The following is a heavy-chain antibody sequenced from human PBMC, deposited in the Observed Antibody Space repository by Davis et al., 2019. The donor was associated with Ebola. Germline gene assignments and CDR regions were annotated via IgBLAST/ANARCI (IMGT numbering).Heavy chain of an antibody. Sequence: GESLKISCAASGFSFSNYAMHWVRQAPGKGLEWVAVISFDGTNKYYADSVKGRFTISRDNSKNTQYLQMNSLRAEDTAVYFCASGFGNYLNYWGQGTLVTVSS. V-gene: IGHV3-30-3*01. D-gene: IGHD3-10*01. CDR1: GFSFSNYA. J-gene: IGHJ4*02. CDR2: ISFDGTNK. CDR3: ASGFGNYLNY.